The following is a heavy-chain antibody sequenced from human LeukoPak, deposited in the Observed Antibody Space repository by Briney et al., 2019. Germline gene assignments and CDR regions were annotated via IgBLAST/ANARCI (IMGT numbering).Heavy chain of an antibody. V-gene: IGHV1-3*01. CDR3: ARGPRAAADDY. Sequence: ASVKVSCKASGYTFTSYDINWVRQATGQGLEWMGWINAGNGNTKYSQKFQGRVTITRDTSASTAYMELSSLTSEDTGIYYCARGPRAAADDYWGQGTLVTVSS. J-gene: IGHJ4*02. CDR2: INAGNGNT. D-gene: IGHD6-13*01. CDR1: GYTFTSYD.